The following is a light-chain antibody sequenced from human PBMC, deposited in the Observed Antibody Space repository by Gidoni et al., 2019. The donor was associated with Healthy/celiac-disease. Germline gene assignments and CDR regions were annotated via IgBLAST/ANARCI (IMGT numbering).Light chain of an antibody. V-gene: IGKV3-15*01. J-gene: IGKJ2*01. CDR1: QSDSSN. CDR2: GAS. Sequence: IVMPHSPATLSVSPGERATLTCRASQSDSSNLAWYQQKPGQAPRLLIYGASTRATGIPARLSGSGSGTEFTLTISSLQSEDFAVYYCQQYNNWPPLYTFGQGTKLEIK. CDR3: QQYNNWPPLYT.